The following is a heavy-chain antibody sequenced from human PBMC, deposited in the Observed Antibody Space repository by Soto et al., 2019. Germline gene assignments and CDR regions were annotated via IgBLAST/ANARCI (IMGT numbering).Heavy chain of an antibody. CDR3: AHRGATVTTEDWFDP. Sequence: QITLKESGPTLVKPTQTLTLTCTFSGFSLSTSGVGVGWIRQPPGKALEWLALIYWDDDKRYSPSLKSRLTITKDTSKNQVVLTMTNMDPVDTATYYCAHRGATVTTEDWFDPWGQGTLVTVSS. D-gene: IGHD4-17*01. CDR1: GFSLSTSGVG. V-gene: IGHV2-5*02. J-gene: IGHJ5*02. CDR2: IYWDDDK.